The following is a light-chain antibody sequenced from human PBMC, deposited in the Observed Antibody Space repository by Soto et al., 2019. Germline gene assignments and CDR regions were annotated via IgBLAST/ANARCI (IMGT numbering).Light chain of an antibody. Sequence: EVVMTQSPASLSVSPGERATLSCRASQSVTTNLGWYHQKPGQAPRLLIYGASSRATGIPDRFSGSGSGTDFTLTISRLEPEDFAVYYCQQYGSSPVTFGQGTKVDTK. V-gene: IGKV3-20*01. CDR3: QQYGSSPVT. CDR2: GAS. J-gene: IGKJ1*01. CDR1: QSVTTN.